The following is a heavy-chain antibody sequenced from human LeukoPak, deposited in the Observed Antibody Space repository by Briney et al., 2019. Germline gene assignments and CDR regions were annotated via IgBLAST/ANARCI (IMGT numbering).Heavy chain of an antibody. CDR2: IYASGST. CDR3: ARVVPGYCSTTSCYDVDAFDI. D-gene: IGHD2-2*01. V-gene: IGHV4-4*07. CDR1: GGSISSYY. J-gene: IGHJ3*02. Sequence: TSETLSLTCTVSGGSISSYYWSWIRQPAGKGLEWIGRIYASGSTNYNPSLKSRVTISVDTSKKQFSLKLSSVTAADTAVYYCARVVPGYCSTTSCYDVDAFDIWGQGTRVTVSS.